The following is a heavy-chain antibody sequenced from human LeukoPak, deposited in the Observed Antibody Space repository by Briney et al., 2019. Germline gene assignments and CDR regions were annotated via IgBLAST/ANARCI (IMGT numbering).Heavy chain of an antibody. V-gene: IGHV3-30*18. Sequence: GGSLRLSCAASGFTFSSYGMHWVRQALGKGLEWVAVISYDGSNKYYADSVKGRFTISRGNSKNTLYLQMNSLRAEDTAVYYCAKDRSGSYFDYWGQGTLVTVSS. D-gene: IGHD1-26*01. CDR1: GFTFSSYG. CDR3: AKDRSGSYFDY. J-gene: IGHJ4*02. CDR2: ISYDGSNK.